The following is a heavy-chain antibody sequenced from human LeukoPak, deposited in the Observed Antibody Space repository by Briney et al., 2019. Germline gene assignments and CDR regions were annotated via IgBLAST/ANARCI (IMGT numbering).Heavy chain of an antibody. CDR2: INHSGST. J-gene: IGHJ6*02. D-gene: IGHD6-19*01. Sequence: SETLSLTCAVYGGSFSGYYWSWIRQPPGKGLEWIGEINHSGSTNYNPSLKSRVTISVDTSKNQFSLKLSSVTAAGTAVYYCARVRRTSSGWPYYYYGMDVWGQGTTVTVSS. CDR1: GGSFSGYY. CDR3: ARVRRTSSGWPYYYYGMDV. V-gene: IGHV4-34*01.